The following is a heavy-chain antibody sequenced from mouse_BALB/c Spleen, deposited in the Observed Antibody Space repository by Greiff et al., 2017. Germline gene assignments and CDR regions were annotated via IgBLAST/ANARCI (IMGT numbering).Heavy chain of an antibody. CDR2: ISSGSSTI. Sequence: EVMLVESGGGLVQPGGSRKLSCAASGFTFSSFGMHWVRQAPEKGLEWVAYISSGSSTIYYADTVKGRFTISSDNPKNTLFLQMTSLRSEDAAMYYCARMGVRVRGAMDYWGQGTSVTVSS. CDR1: GFTFSSFG. J-gene: IGHJ4*01. D-gene: IGHD5-1*01. V-gene: IGHV5-17*02. CDR3: ARMGVRVRGAMDY.